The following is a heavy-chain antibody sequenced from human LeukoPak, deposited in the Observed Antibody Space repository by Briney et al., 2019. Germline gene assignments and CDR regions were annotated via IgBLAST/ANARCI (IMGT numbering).Heavy chain of an antibody. V-gene: IGHV3-74*01. D-gene: IGHD5-24*01. Sequence: GGSLRLSCAASGFTFNNYAMSWVRHAPGKGLVWVSRINSDGIRTSYADSVKGRFTISRDNAKDTLYLQMNSLRAEDTAVYYCASSPEDGPDYWGQGTLVTVSS. CDR1: GFTFNNYA. J-gene: IGHJ4*02. CDR2: INSDGIRT. CDR3: ASSPEDGPDY.